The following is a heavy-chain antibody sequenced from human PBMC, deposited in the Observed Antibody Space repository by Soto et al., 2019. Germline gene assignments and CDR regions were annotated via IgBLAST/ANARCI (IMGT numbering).Heavy chain of an antibody. V-gene: IGHV1-46*01. CDR3: ARTDEQQLVYYYYGMDV. CDR1: GYTFTSYY. CDR2: INPSGGST. Sequence: GASVKVSCKASGYTFTSYYMHWVRQAPGQGLEWMGIINPSGGSTSYAQKFQGRVTMTRDTSTSTVYMELSSLRSEDTAVYYCARTDEQQLVYYYYGMDVWGQGTTVTVSS. D-gene: IGHD6-13*01. J-gene: IGHJ6*02.